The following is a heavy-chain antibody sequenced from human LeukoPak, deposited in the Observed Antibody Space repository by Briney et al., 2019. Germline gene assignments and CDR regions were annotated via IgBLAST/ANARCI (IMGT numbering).Heavy chain of an antibody. CDR3: ARVFVSTVAGSWFDP. Sequence: GGSLRLSCAASGFTFSSYAMSWVRQAPGKGLEWVSVIYSGGSTYYADSVKGRFTISRDNSKNTLYLQMNSLRAEDTAVYYCARVFVSTVAGSWFDPWGQGTLVTVSS. D-gene: IGHD6-19*01. V-gene: IGHV3-53*01. J-gene: IGHJ5*02. CDR1: GFTFSSYA. CDR2: IYSGGST.